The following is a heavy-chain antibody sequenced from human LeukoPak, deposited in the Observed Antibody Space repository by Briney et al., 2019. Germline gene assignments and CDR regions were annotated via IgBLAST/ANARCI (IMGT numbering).Heavy chain of an antibody. Sequence: GGSLRLSCAASGFTFSTYGMHLVRQAPGKGLEWVAVISYDGSKKYYGDSVKGRFTISRDNSMNTLYLQMNNLRAEDTAVYYCAKDLLENYDFFNWFDPWGQGTLVTVSS. CDR3: AKDLLENYDFFNWFDP. V-gene: IGHV3-30*18. CDR2: ISYDGSKK. D-gene: IGHD3-3*01. J-gene: IGHJ5*02. CDR1: GFTFSTYG.